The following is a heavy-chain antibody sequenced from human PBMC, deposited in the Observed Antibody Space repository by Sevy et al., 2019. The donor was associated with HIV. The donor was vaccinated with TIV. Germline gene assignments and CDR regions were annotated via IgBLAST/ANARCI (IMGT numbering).Heavy chain of an antibody. CDR2: IGTYGGET. J-gene: IGHJ4*02. V-gene: IGHV1-18*01. CDR3: ARDSDGSGHYYADFFDY. D-gene: IGHD3-22*01. CDR1: GYTFTTYP. Sequence: ASVKVSGKASGYTFTTYPIGWVRQAPGQGLEWMGWIGTYGGETRDAQKFQGRATMTTEPSTGTAFLDLRSLGSDETALYYCARDSDGSGHYYADFFDYWGQGTLVTVSS.